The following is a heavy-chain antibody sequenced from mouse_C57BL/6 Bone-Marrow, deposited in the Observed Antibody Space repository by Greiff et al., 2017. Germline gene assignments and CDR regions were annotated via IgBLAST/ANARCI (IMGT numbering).Heavy chain of an antibody. CDR1: GYTFTSYW. J-gene: IGHJ2*01. CDR2: IDPSDSDT. CDR3: ASRGITTNYFDY. D-gene: IGHD2-4*01. V-gene: IGHV1-52*01. Sequence: VQLQQPGAELVRPGSSVKLSCKASGYTFTSYWMHWVKQRPIQGLEWIGNIDPSDSDTHYNQKFKDKATLTVDKSSSTAYMQLSSLTSEDSAVYYCASRGITTNYFDYWGQGTTLTVSS.